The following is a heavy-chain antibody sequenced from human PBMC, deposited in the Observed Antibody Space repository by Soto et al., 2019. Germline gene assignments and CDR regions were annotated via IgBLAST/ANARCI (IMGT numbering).Heavy chain of an antibody. CDR1: GGSVCTYY. Sequence: SETLSLTCNVSGGSVCTYYWNGIRQSPGKGLGWVGYIADGGRTNYNPSLKSRVTISVDTSKKQVSLKLSSVSAAPTARYFCAGYCSSSSCPEAHDFALALGGQRPTVT. CDR2: IADGGRT. V-gene: IGHV4-59*02. CDR3: AGYCSSSSCPEAHDFALAL. D-gene: IGHD2-2*01. J-gene: IGHJ6*02.